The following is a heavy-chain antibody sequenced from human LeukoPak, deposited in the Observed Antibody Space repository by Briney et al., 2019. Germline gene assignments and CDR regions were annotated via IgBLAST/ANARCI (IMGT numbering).Heavy chain of an antibody. Sequence: PGGSLRLSCAASGFTFSSYEMNWVRQAPGKGLEWVAFIRYDGSNKYYADSVKGRFTISRDNSKNTLYLQMNSLRTEDTAVYYCASGLGNWEYDYWGQGTLVTVSS. CDR2: IRYDGSNK. D-gene: IGHD7-27*01. CDR1: GFTFSSYE. V-gene: IGHV3-30*02. CDR3: ASGLGNWEYDY. J-gene: IGHJ4*02.